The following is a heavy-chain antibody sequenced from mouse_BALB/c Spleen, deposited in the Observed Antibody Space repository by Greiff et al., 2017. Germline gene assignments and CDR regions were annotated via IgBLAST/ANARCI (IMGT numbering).Heavy chain of an antibody. CDR2: ISYSGST. V-gene: IGHV3-8*02. CDR3: ARYFYYYGSSYYFDY. CDR1: GDSITSGY. D-gene: IGHD1-1*01. Sequence: VKLMESGPSLVKPSQTLSLTCSVTGDSITSGYWNWIRKFPGNKLEYMGYISYSGSTYYNPSLKSRISITRDTSKNQYYLQLNSVTTEDTATYYCARYFYYYGSSYYFDYWGQGTTLTVSS. J-gene: IGHJ2*01.